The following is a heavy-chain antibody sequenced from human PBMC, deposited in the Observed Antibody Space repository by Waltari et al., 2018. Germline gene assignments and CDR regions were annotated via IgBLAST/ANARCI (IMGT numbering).Heavy chain of an antibody. V-gene: IGHV3-53*01. CDR2: IYSTGGT. CDR3: ATRMVLAARN. Sequence: EVQLLESGGGLIQPGGSLRLSCAASGFTGSNNYMSWVRQAPGKGREWVSLIYSTGGTAYADSVKGRFTISRDNSKNTLYLQMNSLRADDTAVYYCATRMVLAARNWGQGTLVTVSS. CDR1: GFTGSNNY. J-gene: IGHJ4*02. D-gene: IGHD6-6*01.